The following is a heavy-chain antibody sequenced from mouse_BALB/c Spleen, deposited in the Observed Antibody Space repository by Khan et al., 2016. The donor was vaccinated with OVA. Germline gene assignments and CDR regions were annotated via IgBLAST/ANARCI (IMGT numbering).Heavy chain of an antibody. D-gene: IGHD1-1*01. CDR3: ARGNDYGYAMDY. V-gene: IGHV3-2*02. Sequence: EVQLQEPGPGLVKPSQSLSLTFTVTGYSITSAYAWNWIRQFPGNKQEWVGNIRYSGITSYNPSLKSRISSIRDTSKNQFFLQLNSVNTEDTATYYGARGNDYGYAMDYWGQGTSVTVSS. CDR1: GYSITSAYA. CDR2: IRYSGIT. J-gene: IGHJ4*01.